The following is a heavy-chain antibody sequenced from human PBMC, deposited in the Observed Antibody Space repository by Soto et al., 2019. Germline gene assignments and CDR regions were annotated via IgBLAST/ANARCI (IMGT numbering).Heavy chain of an antibody. V-gene: IGHV1-18*01. D-gene: IGHD6-19*01. J-gene: IGHJ5*02. CDR3: ARGPQSTGWRGKWFDP. CDR1: GYTFIDYG. CDR2: IVTYNGNT. Sequence: QVQLVQSGTEVRKPGASVKVSCKASGYTFIDYGFSWVRQAPGQGLEWMGWIVTYNGNTQSAQKIQGRLTMTTDTXTXIAYMERTNLRSDDTAVYYCARGPQSTGWRGKWFDPRGQGTLVTVSS.